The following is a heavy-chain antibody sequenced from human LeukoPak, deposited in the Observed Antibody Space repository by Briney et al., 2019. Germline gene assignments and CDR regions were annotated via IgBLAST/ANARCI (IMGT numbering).Heavy chain of an antibody. D-gene: IGHD6-13*01. V-gene: IGHV3-43D*03. CDR2: ISWDGGST. CDR1: GFSFGDYA. CDR3: AKGQYSSSWFDY. J-gene: IGHJ4*02. Sequence: QAGGSLRLSCSASGFSFGDYAMHWVRQAPGKGLEWVSLISWDGGSTYYADSVKGRFTISRDNSKNSLYLQMNSLRAEDTALYYCAKGQYSSSWFDYWGQGTLVTVSS.